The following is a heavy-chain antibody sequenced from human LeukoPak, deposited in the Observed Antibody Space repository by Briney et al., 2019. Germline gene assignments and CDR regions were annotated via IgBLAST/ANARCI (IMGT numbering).Heavy chain of an antibody. CDR1: GYTFTSYY. D-gene: IGHD2-8*01. Sequence: GASVKVSCKASGYTFTSYYMHWVRQAPGQGLEWMGVINPSGGSTTYAQKFQGRVTMTRDTSTSTLCMEVSSLRSEDTAVYYCALLMVRGPFDYWGQGTLVTVSS. CDR3: ALLMVRGPFDY. V-gene: IGHV1-46*01. CDR2: INPSGGST. J-gene: IGHJ4*02.